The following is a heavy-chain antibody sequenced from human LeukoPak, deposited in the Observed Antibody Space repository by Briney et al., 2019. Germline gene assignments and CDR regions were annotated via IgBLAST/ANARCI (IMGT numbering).Heavy chain of an antibody. CDR1: GFTFSNYS. D-gene: IGHD3-3*01. J-gene: IGHJ4*02. Sequence: PGGSLRLSCAASGFTFSNYSMIWVRQAPGKGLEWVSSISSSSRYIYYADSVKGRFTISRDNSKNTLYLQMNSLRAEDTAVYYCAKGPYYDFWSGYEGIDYWGQGTLVTVSS. CDR2: ISSSSRYI. V-gene: IGHV3-21*01. CDR3: AKGPYYDFWSGYEGIDY.